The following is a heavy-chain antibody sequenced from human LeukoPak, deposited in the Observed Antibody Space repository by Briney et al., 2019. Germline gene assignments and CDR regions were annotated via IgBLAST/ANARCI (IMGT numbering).Heavy chain of an antibody. CDR3: ASPVVVPAAIYHDAFDI. J-gene: IGHJ3*02. CDR2: ISSSSSYI. CDR1: GFTFSSYS. V-gene: IGHV3-21*01. D-gene: IGHD2-2*01. Sequence: GGSLRLPCAASGFTFSSYSMNWVRQAPGKGLEWVSSISSSSSYIYYADSVKGRFTISRDNAKNSLYLQMNSLRAEDTAVYYCASPVVVPAAIYHDAFDIWGQGTMVTVSS.